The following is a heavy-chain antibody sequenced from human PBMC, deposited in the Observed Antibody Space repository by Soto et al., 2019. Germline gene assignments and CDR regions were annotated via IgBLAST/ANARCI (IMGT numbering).Heavy chain of an antibody. CDR1: GFTFNNAW. D-gene: IGHD1-26*01. CDR2: IKSKTDGGTT. Sequence: EVQLVESGGGLVKPGGSLRLSCAASGFTFNNAWMNWARQAPGKGLEWVGRIKSKTDGGTTDYAAPVKGRFTISRDDSNNPLYLQMNSLNIDDTAVYYCACASFSTVPGSPTVDYWGQGTLVTVSP. V-gene: IGHV3-15*07. J-gene: IGHJ4*02. CDR3: ACASFSTVPGSPTVDY.